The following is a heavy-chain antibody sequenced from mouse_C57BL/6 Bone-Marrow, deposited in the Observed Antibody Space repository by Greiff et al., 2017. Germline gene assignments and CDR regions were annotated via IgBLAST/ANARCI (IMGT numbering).Heavy chain of an antibody. CDR3: ARGRVYYGREFAY. CDR1: GFNIKNTY. J-gene: IGHJ3*01. D-gene: IGHD1-1*01. CDR2: IDPANGNT. Sequence: EVKLQESVAELVRPGASVKLSCTASGFNIKNTYMHWVKQRPEQGLEWIGRIDPANGNTKYAPKFQGKATITADTSSNTAYLQLSSLTSEDTAIYYCARGRVYYGREFAYWGQGTLVTVSA. V-gene: IGHV14-3*01.